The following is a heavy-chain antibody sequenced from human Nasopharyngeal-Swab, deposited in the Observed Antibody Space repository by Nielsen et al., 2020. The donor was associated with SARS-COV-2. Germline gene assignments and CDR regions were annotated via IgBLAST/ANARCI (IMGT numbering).Heavy chain of an antibody. J-gene: IGHJ6*02. Sequence: WARQPPGQGLHWMGGINPNSGTTNYAHKFQDRAKITADQSTRTAYMELSSLRSDDTAVYYCARDTIFGLARYYYYGLGVWGQGTTVTVSS. CDR3: ARDTIFGLARYYYYGLGV. V-gene: IGHV1-69*01. D-gene: IGHD3-3*01. CDR2: INPNSGTT.